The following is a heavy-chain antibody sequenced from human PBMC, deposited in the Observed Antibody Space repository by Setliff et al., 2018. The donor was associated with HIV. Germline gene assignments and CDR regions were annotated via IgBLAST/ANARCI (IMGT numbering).Heavy chain of an antibody. CDR1: GYSLTELS. Sequence: ASVKVSCKVSGYSLTELSMHWVRQAPGKGLEWMGGFDPDDGETVYAQHFQGSVTMTEDTSTDTAYMELTSLRSEDTAMYYCAPVSSGWFDPWGQGTLVTSPQ. J-gene: IGHJ5*02. CDR3: APVSSGWFDP. V-gene: IGHV1-24*01. D-gene: IGHD6-25*01. CDR2: FDPDDGET.